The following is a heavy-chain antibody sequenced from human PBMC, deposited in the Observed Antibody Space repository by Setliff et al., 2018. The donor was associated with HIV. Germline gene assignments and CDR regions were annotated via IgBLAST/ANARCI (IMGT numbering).Heavy chain of an antibody. CDR2: IIPMYGVT. CDR3: ALPYCSGGNCWSSSSLPPAGWFDP. CDR1: GGTFSSYV. D-gene: IGHD2-15*01. Sequence: SVKVSCKASGGTFSSYVISWVRQAPGQGPEWMGGIIPMYGVTNYAQKFQGRVTITTDESTSTAYMELSSLRSEDTAVYYCALPYCSGGNCWSSSSLPPAGWFDPWGQGTLVTVSS. J-gene: IGHJ5*02. V-gene: IGHV1-69*05.